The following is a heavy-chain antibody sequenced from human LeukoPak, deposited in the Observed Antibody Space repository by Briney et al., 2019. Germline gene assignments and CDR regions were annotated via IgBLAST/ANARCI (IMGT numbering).Heavy chain of an antibody. CDR1: GFTFKNYW. CDR2: IEADGTEK. CDR3: ARDPAAWDY. V-gene: IGHV3-7*04. D-gene: IGHD6-13*01. J-gene: IGHJ4*02. Sequence: GGSLRLSCVASGFTFKNYWMSWGRQAPGKGLEWVANIEADGTEKYYVDSVKGRFTVSRDNARNSLYLQMSSLRVEDTAVYYCARDPAAWDYWGQGTLVTVSS.